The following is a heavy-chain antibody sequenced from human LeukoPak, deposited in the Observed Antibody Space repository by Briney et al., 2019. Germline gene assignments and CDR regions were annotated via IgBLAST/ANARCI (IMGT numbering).Heavy chain of an antibody. J-gene: IGHJ5*02. Sequence: ASVKVSCKASGYSLTTYYMHWVRQAPGQGLEWMGRINPNSGGTNYAQKFQGRVTMTRDTSISTTYMELSRLRSDDTAVYYCARVGVPREFDPWGQGTLVTVSS. V-gene: IGHV1-2*06. CDR1: GYSLTTYY. CDR2: INPNSGGT. D-gene: IGHD2-8*01. CDR3: ARVGVPREFDP.